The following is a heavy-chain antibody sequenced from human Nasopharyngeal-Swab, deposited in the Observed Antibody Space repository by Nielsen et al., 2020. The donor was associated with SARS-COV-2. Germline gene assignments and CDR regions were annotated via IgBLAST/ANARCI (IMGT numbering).Heavy chain of an antibody. CDR3: ARDADSGSYAPVGMDV. J-gene: IGHJ6*02. Sequence: WIRQPPGKGLEWVANIKQDGSEKYYADSVKGRFTISRDNAKNSPYLQMNSLRAEDTAVYYCARDADSGSYAPVGMDVWGQGTTVTVSS. D-gene: IGHD1-26*01. V-gene: IGHV3-7*01. CDR2: IKQDGSEK.